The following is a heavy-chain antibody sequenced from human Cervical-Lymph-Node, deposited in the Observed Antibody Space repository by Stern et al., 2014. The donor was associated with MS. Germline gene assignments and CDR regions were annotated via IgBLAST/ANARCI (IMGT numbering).Heavy chain of an antibody. D-gene: IGHD4-11*01. J-gene: IGHJ4*02. Sequence: EVQLVESGGGLIQPGGSLRLSCAASGFNVNTYYMSWVRQAPGKGLEWVATMYSGGSTYAAGSVKGRFTISRDTSRNTLSLQMNNLRAEDMAVYYCVRGHSQAYDYWGQGTLVTVSS. CDR3: VRGHSQAYDY. V-gene: IGHV3-53*01. CDR1: GFNVNTYY. CDR2: MYSGGST.